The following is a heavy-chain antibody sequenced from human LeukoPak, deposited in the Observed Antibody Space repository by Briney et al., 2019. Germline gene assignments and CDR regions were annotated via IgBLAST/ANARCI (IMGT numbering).Heavy chain of an antibody. D-gene: IGHD3-22*01. J-gene: IGHJ4*02. CDR1: GFTVTNYW. CDR2: INSDGSNT. V-gene: IGHV3-74*01. CDR3: AGGLSDYYYTVGY. Sequence: LSGGSLRLSCTTSGFTVTNYWMHWVRHAPGKGLVWVSRINSDGSNTNYAGSVKGRFTISRDNARNTLYLQMNSLRAEDTAVYYCAGGLSDYYYTVGYWGQGTLVTVSS.